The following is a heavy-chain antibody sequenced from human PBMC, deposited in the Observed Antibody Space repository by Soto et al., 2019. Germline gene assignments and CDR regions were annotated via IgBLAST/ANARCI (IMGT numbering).Heavy chain of an antibody. J-gene: IGHJ6*02. V-gene: IGHV3-23*01. CDR3: AKSLYWSGYYISYYYYGMDV. Sequence: PGGSLRLSCAASGFTFSSYAMSWVRQAPGKGLEWVSAISGSGGSTYYADSVKGRFTISRDNSKNTLYLQMNSLRAEDTAVYYCAKSLYWSGYYISYYYYGMDVWGQGTTVTVSS. CDR2: ISGSGGST. D-gene: IGHD3-3*01. CDR1: GFTFSSYA.